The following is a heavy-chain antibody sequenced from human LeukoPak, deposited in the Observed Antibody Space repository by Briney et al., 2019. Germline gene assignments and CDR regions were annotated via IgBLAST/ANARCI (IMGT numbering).Heavy chain of an antibody. V-gene: IGHV4-34*01. D-gene: IGHD2-21*01. CDR2: INHSGST. CDR1: GGSFSGYY. Sequence: SETLSLTCAVYGGSFSGYYWSWIRQPPGKGLEWIGEINHSGSTNYNPSLKSRVTISVDTSKNQFSLKLSSVTAADTAVYYCARAFCVGECFVLHTFFDSWGQGTLVTVSS. CDR3: ARAFCVGECFVLHTFFDS. J-gene: IGHJ4*02.